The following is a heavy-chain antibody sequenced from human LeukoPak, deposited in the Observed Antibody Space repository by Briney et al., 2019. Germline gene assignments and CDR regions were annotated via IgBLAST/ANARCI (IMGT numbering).Heavy chain of an antibody. CDR2: INHSGST. CDR1: GGSFSGYY. V-gene: IGHV4-34*01. J-gene: IGHJ4*02. CDR3: ARGTIAVPTDY. Sequence: KPWETLSLTCGVYGGSFSGYYWSWIRQPPGKGLEWIGEINHSGSTYYNPSLKSRVAISVDTSNNQFSLKLSSMTAADTAVYYCARGTIAVPTDYWGQGTLVTFST. D-gene: IGHD6-19*01.